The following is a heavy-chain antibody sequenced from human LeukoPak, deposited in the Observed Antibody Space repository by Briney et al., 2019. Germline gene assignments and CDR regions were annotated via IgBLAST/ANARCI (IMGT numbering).Heavy chain of an antibody. CDR1: GFTFSSYW. D-gene: IGHD3-16*01. CDR3: ARDFLHLGG. Sequence: GGSLRLSCAAAGFTFSSYWMHWVRQAPGKGLVWVSRISTDGSSTSYADSVKGRFTISRDNAKNTLYLQMNSLRAEDTAVYYCARDFLHLGGWGQGTMVTVSS. CDR2: ISTDGSST. V-gene: IGHV3-74*01. J-gene: IGHJ3*01.